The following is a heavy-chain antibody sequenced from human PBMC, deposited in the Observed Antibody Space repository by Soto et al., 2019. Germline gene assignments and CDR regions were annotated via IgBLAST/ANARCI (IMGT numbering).Heavy chain of an antibody. V-gene: IGHV4-59*08. CDR3: ARHPAAPGVLVHYYHHMDV. D-gene: IGHD2-8*01. Sequence: SETLSLTCTVSGGSISGYFWSWIRQSPGKGLEWIGYVQFTGSTNYNPSLKSRVTMSADTSKNQLSLKLRSVTAADTAVYYCARHPAAPGVLVHYYHHMDVWGHGTPVTVPS. CDR2: VQFTGST. J-gene: IGHJ6*03. CDR1: GGSISGYF.